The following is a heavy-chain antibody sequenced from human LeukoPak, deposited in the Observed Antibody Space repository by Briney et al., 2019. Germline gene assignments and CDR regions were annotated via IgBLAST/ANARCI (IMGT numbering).Heavy chain of an antibody. Sequence: GGSLRLSCAASGFTFSSYAMSWVRQAPGKGLEWVSSISSSSSYIYYADSVKGRFTISRNNAKNSLYLQMNSLRAEDTAVYYCARGGGSYLEAFDYWGQGTLVTVSS. J-gene: IGHJ4*02. CDR3: ARGGGSYLEAFDY. CDR2: ISSSSSYI. V-gene: IGHV3-21*01. CDR1: GFTFSSYA. D-gene: IGHD1-26*01.